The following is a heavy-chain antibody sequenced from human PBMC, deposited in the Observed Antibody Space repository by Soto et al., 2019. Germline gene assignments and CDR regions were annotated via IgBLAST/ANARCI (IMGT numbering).Heavy chain of an antibody. CDR2: ISWNSGSI. D-gene: IGHD4-17*01. Sequence: PGGSLRLSCAASGFTFDDYAMHWVRQAPGKGLEWVSGISWNSGSIGYADSVKGRFTISRDNAKNSLYLQMNSLRAEDTALYYCAKDVYGDYESYYFDYWGQGT. J-gene: IGHJ4*02. CDR3: AKDVYGDYESYYFDY. CDR1: GFTFDDYA. V-gene: IGHV3-9*01.